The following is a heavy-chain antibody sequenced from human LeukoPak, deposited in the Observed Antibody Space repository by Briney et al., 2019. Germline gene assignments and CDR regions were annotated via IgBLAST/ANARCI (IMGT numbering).Heavy chain of an antibody. CDR2: LYYSGST. CDR1: GGSISSSNFY. V-gene: IGHV4-39*02. Sequence: PSETLSLTWNVSGGSISSSNFYWGWIRQPPGKGLEWIGSLYYSGSTYYNPSLKSRVTISVDTSKNQFSLKLNSVTAADTAVYYCARDGVEYDSSGYYYPWPDYWGQGTLVTVSS. D-gene: IGHD3-22*01. CDR3: ARDGVEYDSSGYYYPWPDY. J-gene: IGHJ4*02.